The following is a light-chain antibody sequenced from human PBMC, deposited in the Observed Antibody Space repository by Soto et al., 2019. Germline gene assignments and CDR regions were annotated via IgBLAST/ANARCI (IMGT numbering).Light chain of an antibody. CDR2: LGS. CDR1: QSLLHSNGYNY. V-gene: IGKV2-28*01. Sequence: DIVMTQSPLSLPVTPGEPASISCRSSQSLLHSNGYNYLDWYLQKPGQSPQLLIYLGSNRASGVPDRFSGSGSGTDFTLKISRVEAEDVGVYDCMQALQAPRTFGGGTRVELK. J-gene: IGKJ4*01. CDR3: MQALQAPRT.